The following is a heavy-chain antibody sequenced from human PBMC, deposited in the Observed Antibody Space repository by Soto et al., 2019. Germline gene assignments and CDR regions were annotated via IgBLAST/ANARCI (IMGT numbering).Heavy chain of an antibody. CDR1: GYSFTSYW. V-gene: IGHV5-10-1*01. Sequence: GESLKISCKGSGYSFTSYWISWVRQMPGKGLEWMGRIDPSDSYTNYSPSFQGHVTISADKSISTAYLQWSSLKASDTAMYYCARHTAHSRRWYVGNWLDTWGQGTLVTVSS. J-gene: IGHJ5*02. CDR2: IDPSDSYT. D-gene: IGHD6-13*01. CDR3: ARHTAHSRRWYVGNWLDT.